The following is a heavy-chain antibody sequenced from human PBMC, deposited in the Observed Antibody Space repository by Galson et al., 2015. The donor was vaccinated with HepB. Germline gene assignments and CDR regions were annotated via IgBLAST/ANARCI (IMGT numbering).Heavy chain of an antibody. Sequence: SLRLSCAASGFTFSSYGMHWVRQAPGKGLEWVAVISYDGSNKYYADSVKGRFTISRDNSKNTLYLQMNSLRAEDTAVYYCAKDGYSSGWSHFQHWGQGTLVTVSS. CDR1: GFTFSSYG. CDR3: AKDGYSSGWSHFQH. V-gene: IGHV3-30*18. CDR2: ISYDGSNK. J-gene: IGHJ1*01. D-gene: IGHD6-19*01.